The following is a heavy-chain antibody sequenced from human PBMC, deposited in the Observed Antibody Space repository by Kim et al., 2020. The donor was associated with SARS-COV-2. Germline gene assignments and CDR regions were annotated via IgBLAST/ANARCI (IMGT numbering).Heavy chain of an antibody. D-gene: IGHD3-10*01. CDR2: IIPILGTA. CDR3: AKGITMVRGVIHPGADAFDI. CDR1: GGTFSSYA. J-gene: IGHJ3*02. Sequence: SVKVSCKASGGTFSSYAISWVRQAPGQGLEWMGGIIPILGTANYAQKFQGRVTITADESTSTAYMELSSLRSEDTAVYYCAKGITMVRGVIHPGADAFDIWGQGTMVTVSS. V-gene: IGHV1-69*13.